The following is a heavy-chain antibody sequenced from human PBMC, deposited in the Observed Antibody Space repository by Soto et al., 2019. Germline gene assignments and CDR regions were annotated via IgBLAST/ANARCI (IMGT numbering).Heavy chain of an antibody. Sequence: ALVKVSCKTSGYTFTSNGISWVRQAHEKGLEWMGWISAYNGNTNYAQKLQGRVTMTTDTSTSTAYMELRSLRSDDTAVYYCARSPPTYDFWSGYSDDAFDIWGQGTMVTVSS. CDR3: ARSPPTYDFWSGYSDDAFDI. J-gene: IGHJ3*02. CDR2: ISAYNGNT. D-gene: IGHD3-3*01. CDR1: GYTFTSNG. V-gene: IGHV1-18*01.